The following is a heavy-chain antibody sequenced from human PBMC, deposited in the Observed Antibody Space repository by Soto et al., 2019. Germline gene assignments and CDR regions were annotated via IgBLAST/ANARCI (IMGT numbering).Heavy chain of an antibody. CDR3: ARDSPSSGSYPYYFDY. J-gene: IGHJ4*02. V-gene: IGHV1-69*13. CDR2: IIPIFGTA. Sequence: SVKVSCKASGGTFSSYAISWVRQAPGQGLEWMGGIIPIFGTANYAQKFQGRVTITADESTSTAYMELSSLRSEDTAVYYCARDSPSSGSYPYYFDYWGQGTLVTVSS. D-gene: IGHD1-26*01. CDR1: GGTFSSYA.